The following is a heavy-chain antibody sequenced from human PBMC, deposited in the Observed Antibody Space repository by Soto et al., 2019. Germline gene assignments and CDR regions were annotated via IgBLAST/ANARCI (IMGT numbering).Heavy chain of an antibody. J-gene: IGHJ5*01. CDR1: GFTFSSYW. Sequence: PGGSLRLSCAASGFTFSSYWMHWVRQAPGKGLVWVSRINSDGSSISYADSVKGRFTISRDNAKNTLYLQMDSLRAEDTAVYYCVVNYCNSSYGWFVSWGPGTLLTVST. V-gene: IGHV3-74*01. CDR3: VVNYCNSSYGWFVS. CDR2: INSDGSSI. D-gene: IGHD2-15*01.